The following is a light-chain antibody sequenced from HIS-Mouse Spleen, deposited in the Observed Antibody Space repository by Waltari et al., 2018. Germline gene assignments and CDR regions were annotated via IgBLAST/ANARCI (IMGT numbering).Light chain of an antibody. CDR1: SSDVGSYNL. CDR3: CSYAGSSTFVV. J-gene: IGLJ2*01. CDR2: EGS. Sequence: QSALTQPASVSGSPGQSITISCTGTSSDVGSYNLVSWYQQHPGNAPKRMIYEGSNRPSGVSNRFSGSKSGNTASLTISGLQAEDEADYYCCSYAGSSTFVVFGGGTKLTVL. V-gene: IGLV2-23*01.